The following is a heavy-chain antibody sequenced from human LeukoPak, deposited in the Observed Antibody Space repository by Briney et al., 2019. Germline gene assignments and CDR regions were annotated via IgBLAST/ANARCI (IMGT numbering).Heavy chain of an antibody. J-gene: IGHJ4*02. Sequence: QPGEPLRCSCAGSGCTFSSYSMLWLRQGPGKRLVWISRIKPDGRTTNYADSAKGRFTISRDNAKNTLYLQMNSLRAEDTAVYFCTTDLDFKLDYWGQGTLVTVAS. V-gene: IGHV3-74*01. CDR1: GCTFSSYS. CDR3: TTDLDFKLDY. CDR2: IKPDGRTT. D-gene: IGHD3-9*01.